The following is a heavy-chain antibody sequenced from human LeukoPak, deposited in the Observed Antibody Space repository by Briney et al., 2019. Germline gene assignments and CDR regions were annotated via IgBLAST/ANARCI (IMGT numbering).Heavy chain of an antibody. J-gene: IGHJ5*02. V-gene: IGHV5-51*01. Sequence: GESLKISCKASGYSFINYWIGWVRQMPGKGLEWMGIIYPGDSHTTYSPSFQGQVTISADKSIDTAYLQWSSLKASDTAMYYCASRTGPGFDPWGQGTLVTVSS. CDR1: GYSFINYW. CDR3: ASRTGPGFDP. D-gene: IGHD1-1*01. CDR2: IYPGDSHT.